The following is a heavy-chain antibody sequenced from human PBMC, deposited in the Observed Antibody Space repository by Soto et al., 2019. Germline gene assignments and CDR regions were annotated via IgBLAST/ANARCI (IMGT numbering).Heavy chain of an antibody. CDR2: IDTAGDT. Sequence: EVQLVESGGGLVQPGGSLRLSCTASGFTFSSYDIHWVRQATGKGLEWVSGIDTAGDTYYSDAVRGRFTVSRESATNSFYLQMNSLRAEDTAMYYCARNPTWTTLGQYHNGMDVWGQGTTVTVSS. CDR3: ARNPTWTTLGQYHNGMDV. D-gene: IGHD3-16*01. CDR1: GFTFSSYD. V-gene: IGHV3-13*01. J-gene: IGHJ6*02.